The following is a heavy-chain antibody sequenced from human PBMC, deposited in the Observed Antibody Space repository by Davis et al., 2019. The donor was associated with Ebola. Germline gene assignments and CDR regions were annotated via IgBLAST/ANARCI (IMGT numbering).Heavy chain of an antibody. CDR3: ARDKGWATAYYFDY. CDR1: GYTFTSYG. Sequence: AASVKVSCKASGYTFTSYGITWVRQAPGQGLEWMGWINPHNGNTNYAQNVQGRVTMTTDTSTSTAYMEVGSLRSDDTAVYYCARDKGWATAYYFDYWGQGTLVTVSS. J-gene: IGHJ4*02. V-gene: IGHV1-18*04. CDR2: INPHNGNT. D-gene: IGHD1-26*01.